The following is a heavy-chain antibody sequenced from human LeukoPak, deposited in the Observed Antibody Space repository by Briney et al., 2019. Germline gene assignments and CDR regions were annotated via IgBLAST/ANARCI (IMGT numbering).Heavy chain of an antibody. Sequence: GGSLRLSCAASGFTFSSYWMHWVRQAPGKGLVWVSRINSDGSSTSYADSVKGRFTISRDNAKNTLYLQMNSLRAEDTAVYYCARNSGYDYYYYYYYGMDVWGQGTTGTVSS. J-gene: IGHJ6*02. CDR2: INSDGSST. D-gene: IGHD5-12*01. CDR3: ARNSGYDYYYYYYYGMDV. CDR1: GFTFSSYW. V-gene: IGHV3-74*01.